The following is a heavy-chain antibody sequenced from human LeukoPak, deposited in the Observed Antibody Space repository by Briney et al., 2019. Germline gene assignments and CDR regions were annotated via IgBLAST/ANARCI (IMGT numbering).Heavy chain of an antibody. Sequence: ASVKVSCKASGGTFSSYAISWVRQAPGQGLEWMGGIIPIFGTANYGQKFQGRVTITADESTSTAYMELSSLRSEDTAVYYCARVTVGYSYGLEAKYSFDYWGQGTLVTVSS. CDR3: ARVTVGYSYGLEAKYSFDY. CDR2: IIPIFGTA. V-gene: IGHV1-69*13. J-gene: IGHJ4*02. CDR1: GGTFSSYA. D-gene: IGHD5-18*01.